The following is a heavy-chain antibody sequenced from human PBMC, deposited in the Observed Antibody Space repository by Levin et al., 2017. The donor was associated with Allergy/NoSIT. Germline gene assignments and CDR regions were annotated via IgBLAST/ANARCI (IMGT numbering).Heavy chain of an antibody. CDR2: ISNNGINT. CDR3: LKDLLSRGSGYDS. J-gene: IGHJ5*02. Sequence: GGSLRLSCSGSGFTFRDLSMHWVRQAPGKGLEFVSAISNNGINTFYADAVKGRFTISRDNSKNILYLQMSSLKPEDTAVYFCLKDLLSRGSGYDSWGQGALVTVSS. V-gene: IGHV3-64D*08. CDR1: GFTFRDLS. D-gene: IGHD3-22*01.